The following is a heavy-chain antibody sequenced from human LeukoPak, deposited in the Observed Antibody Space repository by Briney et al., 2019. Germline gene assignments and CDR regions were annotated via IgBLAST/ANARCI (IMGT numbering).Heavy chain of an antibody. CDR2: IFPGDSDT. V-gene: IGHV5-51*01. D-gene: IGHD3-22*01. Sequence: GESLKISCKGSGYSFTSYWIGWVRQMPGKGLEWMGFIFPGDSDTRYSPSFQGQVTISADKSISTAYLQWSSLKASDTAMYYCARQDYYDTSNYNYWGQGTLVTVSS. CDR1: GYSFTSYW. J-gene: IGHJ4*02. CDR3: ARQDYYDTSNYNY.